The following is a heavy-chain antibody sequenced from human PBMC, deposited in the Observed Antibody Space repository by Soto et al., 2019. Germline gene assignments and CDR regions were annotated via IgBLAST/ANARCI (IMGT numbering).Heavy chain of an antibody. D-gene: IGHD5-12*01. J-gene: IGHJ4*02. Sequence: EVQLVESGGVSVQPGGSLRLSCAASGFSLSNYWMHWVRQAPGKGLVWVSRINIDGSTTTYADSVKGRFTISRDNAKNTLYVKMNSLSDEDTAVYYCVRIRRGDGYTFGYWGQGTLVTVSS. CDR2: INIDGSTT. V-gene: IGHV3-74*01. CDR1: GFSLSNYW. CDR3: VRIRRGDGYTFGY.